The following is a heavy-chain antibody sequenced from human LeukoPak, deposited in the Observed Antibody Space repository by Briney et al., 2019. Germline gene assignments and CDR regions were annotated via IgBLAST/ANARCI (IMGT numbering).Heavy chain of an antibody. V-gene: IGHV4-39*07. CDR3: VAGNGWLGDY. J-gene: IGHJ4*02. D-gene: IGHD6-19*01. CDR2: INHSGNT. CDR1: GGSISRTSYY. Sequence: SETLSLTCTVSGGSISRTSYYWGWIRQPPGKGLEWIGGINHSGNTNYNPSLKSRVTISVDTSKNQFSLKLSSVTAEDTAVYYCVAGNGWLGDYWGQGNLVTVSS.